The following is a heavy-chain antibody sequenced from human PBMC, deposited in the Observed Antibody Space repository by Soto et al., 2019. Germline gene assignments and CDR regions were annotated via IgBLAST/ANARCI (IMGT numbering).Heavy chain of an antibody. V-gene: IGHV3-21*01. CDR1: GFTFSSYA. J-gene: IGHJ4*02. Sequence: GGSLRLSCAASGFTFSSYAMSWVRQAPGKGLEWVSAISSSSGNTYYADSVKGRFTISRDNAKNSLYLQMNSLRAEDTAVYYCAREGYSGYDYQGIDYWGQGTLVTVSS. CDR2: ISSSSGNT. CDR3: AREGYSGYDYQGIDY. D-gene: IGHD5-12*01.